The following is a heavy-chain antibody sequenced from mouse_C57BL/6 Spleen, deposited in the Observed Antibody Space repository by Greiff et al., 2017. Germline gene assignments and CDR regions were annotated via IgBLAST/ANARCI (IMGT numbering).Heavy chain of an antibody. CDR1: GYTFTSYW. Sequence: VQLQQPGAELVKPGASVKLSCKASGYTFTSYWMPWVQQRPGRGLEWIGNIDPASGCTNYNEKFKSKATLTVDKPSSTAYMQLSSLTSEDSAVYYCARVWGYAMDYWGQGTSVTVSS. J-gene: IGHJ4*01. CDR3: ARVWGYAMDY. CDR2: IDPASGCT. V-gene: IGHV1-72*01.